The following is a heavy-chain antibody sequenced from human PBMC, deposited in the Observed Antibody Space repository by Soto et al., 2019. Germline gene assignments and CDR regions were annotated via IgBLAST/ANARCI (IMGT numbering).Heavy chain of an antibody. J-gene: IGHJ3*02. CDR1: GFTFSSYS. Sequence: EVQLVESGGGLVQPGGSLRLACAASGFTFSSYSMNWVRQAPGKGLEWVSFISSSSGTIYSADSVKGRFTISRDNAKNSLYLQMHSLRGEDTAVYFCTRGYWGYDAFDIWGQGTMVTVSS. V-gene: IGHV3-48*01. D-gene: IGHD7-27*01. CDR3: TRGYWGYDAFDI. CDR2: ISSSSGTI.